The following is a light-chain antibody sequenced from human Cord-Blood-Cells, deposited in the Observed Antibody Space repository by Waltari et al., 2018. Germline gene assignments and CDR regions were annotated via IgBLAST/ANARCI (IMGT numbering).Light chain of an antibody. CDR2: EGS. V-gene: IGLV2-23*01. Sequence: QSALTQPASVSGPPGQSITLSRPGTSIAVGSYNLVSWYQQHPGKAPKLMIYEGSKRPSGVSNRFSGSKSGNTASLTISGLQAEDEADYYCCSYAGSSTFVFGTGTKVTVL. CDR1: SIAVGSYNL. J-gene: IGLJ1*01. CDR3: CSYAGSSTFV.